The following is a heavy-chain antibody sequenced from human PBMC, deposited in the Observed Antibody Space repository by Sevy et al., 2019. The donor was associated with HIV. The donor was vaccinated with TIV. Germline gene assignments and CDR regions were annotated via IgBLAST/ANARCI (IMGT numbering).Heavy chain of an antibody. CDR1: GYSFTSHW. CDR2: IYPDDSDT. J-gene: IGHJ4*02. D-gene: IGHD3-22*01. CDR3: ATSRSGYFDSSGYYIY. V-gene: IGHV5-51*01. Sequence: GESLKISCKGSGYSFTSHWIGWVRHMPGKGLEWMGIIYPDDSDTRYSPSFQGQVTFSGDKSISTAYLQWSSLKASDTAMYYCATSRSGYFDSSGYYIYWGQGTLVTVSS.